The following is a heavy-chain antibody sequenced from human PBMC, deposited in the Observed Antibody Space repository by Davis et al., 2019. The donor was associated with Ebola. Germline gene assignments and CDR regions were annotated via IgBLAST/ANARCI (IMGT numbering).Heavy chain of an antibody. CDR2: IKQDGSEK. D-gene: IGHD3-3*01. CDR3: ARDTFWSGYFAY. CDR1: GFTFSSYA. V-gene: IGHV3-7*01. J-gene: IGHJ4*02. Sequence: GESLKISCAASGFTFSSYAMSWVRQAPGKGLEWVANIKQDGSEKYYVDSVKGRFTISRDNAKNSLYLQMNSLRAEDTAVYYCARDTFWSGYFAYWGQGTLVTVSS.